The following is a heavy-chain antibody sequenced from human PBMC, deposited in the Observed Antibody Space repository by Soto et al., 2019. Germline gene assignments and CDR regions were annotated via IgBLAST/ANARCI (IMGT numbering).Heavy chain of an antibody. Sequence: EMQLVESGGGLVKPGGSLRLSCAASGFTFSTYGMNRVRQAPGKGLEWVSSISSGSEYIYYADSLKGRLTISRDNARNSLYLQLNSLRAEDTAVYYCATDGAAGSVMEVWGQGTTVTVSS. CDR2: ISSGSEYI. V-gene: IGHV3-21*01. CDR3: ATDGAAGSVMEV. J-gene: IGHJ6*02. CDR1: GFTFSTYG. D-gene: IGHD6-13*01.